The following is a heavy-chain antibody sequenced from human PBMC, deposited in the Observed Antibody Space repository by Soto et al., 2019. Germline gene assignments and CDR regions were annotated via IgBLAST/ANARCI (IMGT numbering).Heavy chain of an antibody. V-gene: IGHV4-30-4*01. J-gene: IGHJ4*02. D-gene: IGHD2-21*02. CDR1: GGSISSDNYY. Sequence: QVQLQESGPGLVKPSQTLSLTCPVSGGSISSDNYYWSWIRQPPGKGLEWIGYIYYTGDTYYNPSLKRRVTFSVDTYENQFSLKLTSVTAADTAVYYCARGSFNVTPYFFASWGQGTLVTVAS. CDR2: IYYTGDT. CDR3: ARGSFNVTPYFFAS.